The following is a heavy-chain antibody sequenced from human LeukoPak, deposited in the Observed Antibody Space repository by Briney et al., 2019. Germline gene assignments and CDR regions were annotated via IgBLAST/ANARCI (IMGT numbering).Heavy chain of an antibody. CDR3: ARVCSSTSCTGGGNY. CDR2: IRYDGSNK. J-gene: IGHJ4*02. D-gene: IGHD2-2*01. V-gene: IGHV3-30*02. CDR1: GFTFSSYG. Sequence: GGSLRLSCAASGFTFSSYGMHWVRQAPGKGLEWVAFIRYDGSNKYYADSVKGRFTISRDNSKNTLYLQMNSLRAEDTAVYYCARVCSSTSCTGGGNYWGQGTLVTVSS.